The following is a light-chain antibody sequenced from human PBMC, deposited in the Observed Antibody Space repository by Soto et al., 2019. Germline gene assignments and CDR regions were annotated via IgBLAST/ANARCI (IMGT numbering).Light chain of an antibody. CDR1: QTINTW. V-gene: IGKV1-5*01. J-gene: IGKJ1*01. Sequence: DIQMPQSPSFVSASVGDRVTITCRASQTINTWLAWYQQKPGKAPKLLIYDVSSLESGVPSRFSGSGSGTEFTLTISSLQPDDFATYYCQQYITYWTFGQGTKVDI. CDR2: DVS. CDR3: QQYITYWT.